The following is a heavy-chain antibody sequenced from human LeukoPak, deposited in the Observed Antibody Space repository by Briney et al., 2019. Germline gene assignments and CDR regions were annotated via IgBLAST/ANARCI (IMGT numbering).Heavy chain of an antibody. CDR2: ISPTSSDT. CDR1: GFIFSDFY. CDR3: VKTGGRNGGDS. V-gene: IGHV3-11*06. Sequence: GGSLRLSCTASGFIFSDFYMSWIRQAPGKGLEWLSYISPTSSDTNYADSVKGRFFASRDNARKSLYLQMNSLRAEDTAVYYCVKTGGRNGGDSWGQGTLVTVSS. D-gene: IGHD3-16*01. J-gene: IGHJ4*02.